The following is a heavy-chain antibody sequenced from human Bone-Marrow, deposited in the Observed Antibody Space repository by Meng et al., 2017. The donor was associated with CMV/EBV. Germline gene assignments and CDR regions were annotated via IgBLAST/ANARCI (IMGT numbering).Heavy chain of an antibody. CDR1: GFTVSSNY. D-gene: IGHD1-14*01. J-gene: IGHJ3*02. Sequence: GESLKISCAASGFTVSSNYMSWVRQAPGKGLEWVSVIYSGGSTYYADSVKGRFTISRDNSKNTLYLQMNSLRAEDTAVYYCARRDSPAPEDAFDIWGQGTIVTVSS. CDR3: ARRDSPAPEDAFDI. V-gene: IGHV3-66*02. CDR2: IYSGGST.